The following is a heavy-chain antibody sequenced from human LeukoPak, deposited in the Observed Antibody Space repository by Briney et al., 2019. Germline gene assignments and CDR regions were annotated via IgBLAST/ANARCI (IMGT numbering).Heavy chain of an antibody. D-gene: IGHD1-26*01. CDR1: GFTLSTYW. CDR3: ARDKVVGATIFDY. J-gene: IGHJ4*02. CDR2: IKQDGSEI. V-gene: IGHV3-7*03. Sequence: GGSLRLSCAASGFTLSTYWMSWVRQAPEEGLEWVANIKQDGSEIYYVDSVKGRFTISRDNAKNSLYLQMNSLRAEDTAVYFCARDKVVGATIFDYWGQGTLVTVSS.